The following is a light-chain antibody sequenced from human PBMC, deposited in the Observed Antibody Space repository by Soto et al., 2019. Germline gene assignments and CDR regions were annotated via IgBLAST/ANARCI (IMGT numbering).Light chain of an antibody. CDR1: QSVGRN. CDR3: QQYNHWPPLT. Sequence: EIVMTQSPATLSVSPGERATLSCRASQSVGRNLAWYQQKPGQAPRLLIYGASTRAPGIPARFSGSGSGTGFNLPISSLQSEDFAIYSCQQYNHWPPLTFGGGTKVEIK. CDR2: GAS. J-gene: IGKJ4*01. V-gene: IGKV3-15*01.